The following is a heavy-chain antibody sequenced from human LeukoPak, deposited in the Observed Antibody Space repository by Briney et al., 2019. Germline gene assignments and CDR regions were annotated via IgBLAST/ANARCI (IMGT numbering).Heavy chain of an antibody. Sequence: GGSLRLSCATSVVTFSNYNMNWVRQAPGKGLEWVSSISGSGSYIFYADSVKGRFTMSRDTAKNSLYLQMNSLTAEDTAIYYCARGSGSSAWYNYFDYWGQGTLVTVSS. V-gene: IGHV3-21*01. CDR2: ISGSGSYI. CDR1: VVTFSNYN. CDR3: ARGSGSSAWYNYFDY. D-gene: IGHD6-13*01. J-gene: IGHJ4*02.